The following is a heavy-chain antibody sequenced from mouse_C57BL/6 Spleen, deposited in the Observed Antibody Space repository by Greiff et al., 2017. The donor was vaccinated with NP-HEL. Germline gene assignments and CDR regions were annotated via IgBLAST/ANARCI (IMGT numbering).Heavy chain of an antibody. D-gene: IGHD1-1*01. J-gene: IGHJ2*01. CDR2: INPNNGGT. CDR3: ARGGVVGY. Sequence: QLQQSGPELVPPFSSSPPSFPSSFSPFPSSSIHFFPPLHLNSLDGIVDINPNNGGTSYNQKFKGKATLTVDKSSSTAYMELRSLTSEDSAVYYCARGGVVGYWGQGTTLTVSS. V-gene: IGHV1-26*01. CDR1: FSPFPSSS.